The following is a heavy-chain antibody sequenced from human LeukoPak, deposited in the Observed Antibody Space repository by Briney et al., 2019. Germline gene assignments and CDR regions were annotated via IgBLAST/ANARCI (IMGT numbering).Heavy chain of an antibody. CDR3: ARVRADSSSWFHYYYYGMDV. D-gene: IGHD6-13*01. J-gene: IGHJ6*02. V-gene: IGHV3-21*01. CDR1: GFPFSSYS. CDR2: ISISSYI. Sequence: GGSRRFSWEASGFPFSSYSMNWVRQAPGKGREWVSPISISSYIYYADSVKGRFTISRDNAKNSLYLQMNSLRAEDTAVYYCARVRADSSSWFHYYYYGMDVWGQGTTVTVSS.